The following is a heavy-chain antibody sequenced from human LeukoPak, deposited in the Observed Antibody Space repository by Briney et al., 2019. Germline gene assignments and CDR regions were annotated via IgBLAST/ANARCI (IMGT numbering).Heavy chain of an antibody. D-gene: IGHD6-19*01. CDR2: ITSSSTYI. V-gene: IGHV3-21*01. Sequence: SGGSLRLSCVVSGFIFSSYSINWVRQAPGKELEWVSSITSSSTYIYYADSVKGRFTISRDNAKNSLYLQMDSLRAEDTAVYYCARDGYSSSSLDYWGPGTLVTVSS. J-gene: IGHJ4*02. CDR1: GFIFSSYS. CDR3: ARDGYSSSSLDY.